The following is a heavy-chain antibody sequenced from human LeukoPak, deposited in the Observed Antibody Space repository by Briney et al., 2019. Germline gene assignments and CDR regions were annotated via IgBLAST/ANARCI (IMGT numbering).Heavy chain of an antibody. D-gene: IGHD3-9*01. CDR2: IYSGGSA. V-gene: IGHV3-66*04. CDR3: ASQRRVDLGYAFNL. J-gene: IGHJ3*01. Sequence: GGSLRLSCAASVFTVSSNYMNWVRQAPGKGLEWVSVIYSGGSAYYADSVKGRFTISRDNSKNTLYLQMNSLRADDTALYYCASQRRVDLGYAFNLWGQGTMVTVSS. CDR1: VFTVSSNY.